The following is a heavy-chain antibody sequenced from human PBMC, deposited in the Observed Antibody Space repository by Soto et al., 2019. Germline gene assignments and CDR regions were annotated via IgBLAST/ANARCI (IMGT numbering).Heavy chain of an antibody. D-gene: IGHD2-15*01. CDR2: IGGSGSST. CDR3: AKSLGYCSGNSCVGSYYYMDV. CDR1: GFTFSSYA. V-gene: IGHV3-23*01. J-gene: IGHJ6*03. Sequence: EVQLLESGGGLVQPGGSLRLSCAASGFTFSSYAMIWVRQAPGKGLEWVSGIGGSGSSTYYADSVKGRFTISRDNSKNTLYLQMNSLRADDTAVYYCAKSLGYCSGNSCVGSYYYMDVWGKGTTVTVSS.